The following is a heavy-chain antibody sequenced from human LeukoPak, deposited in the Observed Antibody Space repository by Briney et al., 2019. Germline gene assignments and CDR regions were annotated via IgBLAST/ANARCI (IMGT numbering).Heavy chain of an antibody. J-gene: IGHJ4*02. D-gene: IGHD6-19*01. CDR1: GFTFSSYA. CDR2: ISGSGGNT. V-gene: IGHV3-23*01. CDR3: AKDRRAVAGFDY. Sequence: GGSLRLSCAASGFTFSSYAMSWVRQAPGKGLEWVSSISGSGGNTFYADSVKGRFTISRDNSKNTLYLQMNSLRAEDTAVYYCAKDRRAVAGFDYWGQGTLVTVSS.